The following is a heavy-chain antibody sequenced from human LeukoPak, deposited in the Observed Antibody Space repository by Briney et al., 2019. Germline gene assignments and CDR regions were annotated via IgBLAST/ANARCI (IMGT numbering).Heavy chain of an antibody. CDR1: GGTFSSYA. D-gene: IGHD3-22*01. CDR2: IIPILGIA. CDR3: ARMTYYYDSSGYLGYFDY. Sequence: ASVKVSCKASGGTFSSYAISWVRQAPGQGLEWMGRIIPILGIANYAQKFQGRVTITADKSTSTAYMELRSLRSDDTAVYYCARMTYYYDSSGYLGYFDYWGQGTLVTVSS. V-gene: IGHV1-69*04. J-gene: IGHJ4*02.